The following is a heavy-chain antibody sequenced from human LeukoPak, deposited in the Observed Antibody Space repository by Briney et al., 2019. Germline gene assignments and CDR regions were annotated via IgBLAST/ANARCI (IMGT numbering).Heavy chain of an antibody. CDR1: GYTFTGYY. J-gene: IGHJ1*01. Sequence: ASVKVSCKASGYTFTGYYMHWVRQAPGQGLEWMGWINPNSGGTNYAQKFQGRVTMTRDTSISTAYMELSRLRSDDTAVYYCAREMNRAAAGGAEYFQHWGQGTLATVSS. V-gene: IGHV1-2*02. CDR3: AREMNRAAAGGAEYFQH. D-gene: IGHD6-13*01. CDR2: INPNSGGT.